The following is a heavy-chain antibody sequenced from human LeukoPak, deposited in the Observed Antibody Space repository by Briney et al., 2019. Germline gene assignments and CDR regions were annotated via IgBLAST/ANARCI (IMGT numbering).Heavy chain of an antibody. CDR3: ARVRIHYYDSSGYFDY. CDR2: IYHSGST. Sequence: SETLSLTCAVSGGSISSSNWWSWVRQPPGKGLEWIGEIYHSGSTNYNPSLKSRVTISVDKSKNQFSLKLSSVTAADTAVYYCARVRIHYYDSSGYFDYWGQGTLVTVSS. CDR1: GGSISSSNW. V-gene: IGHV4-4*02. J-gene: IGHJ4*02. D-gene: IGHD3-22*01.